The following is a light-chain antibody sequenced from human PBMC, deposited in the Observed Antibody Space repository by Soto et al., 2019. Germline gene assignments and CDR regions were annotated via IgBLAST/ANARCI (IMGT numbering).Light chain of an antibody. CDR3: QSYDSSNPVV. CDR2: EDD. V-gene: IGLV6-57*04. J-gene: IGLJ2*01. CDR1: SGSIASNY. Sequence: NFMLTQPHSVSESPGKTVTISCTRSSGSIASNYVQWYQQRPGSAPTTLIYEDDQRPSGVPDRFSGSIDRSSNSASLTISGLKTEDEADYYCQSYDSSNPVVFGGGTK.